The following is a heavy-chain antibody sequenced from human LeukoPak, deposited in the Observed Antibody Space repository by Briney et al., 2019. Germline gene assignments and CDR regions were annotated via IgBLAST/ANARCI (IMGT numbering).Heavy chain of an antibody. Sequence: PGRSLRLSCAASGFTFGSYGVHWVRQAPGEGLEWVAVIWYDGSNKYYADSVKGRFTISRDNSKNTLYLQMNSLRAEDTAVYYCARDRLASCTNGVCYRTFNYFYMDVWGKGTTVTVSS. CDR1: GFTFGSYG. CDR2: IWYDGSNK. V-gene: IGHV3-33*01. J-gene: IGHJ6*03. CDR3: ARDRLASCTNGVCYRTFNYFYMDV. D-gene: IGHD2-8*01.